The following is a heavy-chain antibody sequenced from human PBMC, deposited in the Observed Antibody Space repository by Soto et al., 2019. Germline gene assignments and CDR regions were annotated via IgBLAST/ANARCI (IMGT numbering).Heavy chain of an antibody. CDR3: ARYLYSGSYTKWFDP. J-gene: IGHJ5*02. D-gene: IGHD1-26*01. V-gene: IGHV4-59*01. Sequence: SETLSLTCTVSGGSISSYYWSWIRQPPGKGLEYIGYIYYSGSTNYNPSLKSRVTISVDTSKKQFSLKLSSVTAADTAVYYCARYLYSGSYTKWFDPWGQGTLVTVSS. CDR2: IYYSGST. CDR1: GGSISSYY.